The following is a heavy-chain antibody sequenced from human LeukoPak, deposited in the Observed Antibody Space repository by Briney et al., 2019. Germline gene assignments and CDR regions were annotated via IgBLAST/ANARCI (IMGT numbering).Heavy chain of an antibody. D-gene: IGHD6-13*01. CDR2: ISGSGGST. J-gene: IGHJ4*02. V-gene: IGHV3-23*01. CDR1: DFTFSDYV. Sequence: PGGSLRLSCAASDFTFSDYVMSWVRQAPGKGLGWVSTISGSGGSTYYADSVKGRFTISRDNSKNTLYLQMNSLRAADTAVYYCAKASSSSWYVLGNWGQGTLVTVSS. CDR3: AKASSSSWYVLGN.